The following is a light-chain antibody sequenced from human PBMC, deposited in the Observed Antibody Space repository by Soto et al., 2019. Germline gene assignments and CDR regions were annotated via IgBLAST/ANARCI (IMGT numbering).Light chain of an antibody. CDR2: DVS. V-gene: IGLV2-11*01. CDR3: CSYAGRSTPFV. Sequence: QSALTQPRSVSGSPGQSVTISCTGTSSDVGGHNFVSWYQHHPGRAPKLIIYDVSKRPSGVPDRFSGSKSGNTASLTISGLQAEDEDDYYCCSYAGRSTPFVFGSGTKLTVL. CDR1: SSDVGGHNF. J-gene: IGLJ1*01.